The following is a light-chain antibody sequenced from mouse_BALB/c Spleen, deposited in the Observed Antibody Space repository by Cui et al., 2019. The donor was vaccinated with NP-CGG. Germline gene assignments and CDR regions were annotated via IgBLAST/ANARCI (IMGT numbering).Light chain of an antibody. CDR3: ALWYSNHWV. J-gene: IGLJ1*01. CDR2: GTN. V-gene: IGLV1*01. CDR1: TGAVTTSNY. Sequence: AVVVVESALTTSPGETVTLTCRSSTGAVTTSNYANWVQEKPDHLFTGLIGGTNNRAPGVPARFSGSLIGDKAALTITGAQTEDEAIYFCALWYSNHWVFGGGTKLTVL.